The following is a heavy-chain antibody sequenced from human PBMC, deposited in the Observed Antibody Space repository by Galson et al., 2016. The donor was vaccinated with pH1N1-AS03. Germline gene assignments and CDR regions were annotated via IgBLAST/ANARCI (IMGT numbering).Heavy chain of an antibody. CDR3: LTIALDY. CDR2: IKAKADGGTA. J-gene: IGHJ4*02. Sequence: SLRLSCAASGFTFSNVWLTWVRQAPGKGLEWVGHIKAKADGGTADYAAPVKGRFTISRDDSKSTSYLQTNSLKTEDTALYYCLTIALDYWGQGTLVTVSS. D-gene: IGHD3-3*01. V-gene: IGHV3-15*01. CDR1: GFTFSNVW.